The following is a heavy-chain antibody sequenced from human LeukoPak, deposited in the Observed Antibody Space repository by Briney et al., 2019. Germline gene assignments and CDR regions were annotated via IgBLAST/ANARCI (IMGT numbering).Heavy chain of an antibody. D-gene: IGHD3-10*01. CDR3: ATPAGSDAFDI. CDR2: FDPEDGET. V-gene: IGHV1-24*01. CDR1: GYTLTELS. Sequence: ASVKVSFKVSGYTLTELSMHWVRQAPGKGLEWMGGFDPEDGETIYAQKFQGRVTMTEDTSTDTAYMELSRLRSEDPAVYYCATPAGSDAFDIWGQGTMVTVSS. J-gene: IGHJ3*02.